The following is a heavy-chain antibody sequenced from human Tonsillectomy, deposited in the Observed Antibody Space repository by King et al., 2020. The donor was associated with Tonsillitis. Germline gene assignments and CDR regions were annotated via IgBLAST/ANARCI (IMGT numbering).Heavy chain of an antibody. CDR3: AKVGGYEGFSYYGMDV. D-gene: IGHD3-16*01. CDR2: ISGSGGSP. V-gene: IGHV3-23*04. Sequence: VQLVESGGGLVQPGGSLRLSCAASGFTFSSYAMNWVRQAPGKGLEWVSSISGSGGSPDYADSVKGRFTISRDNSKNTLDLQMNSLRAEDTAVYYCAKVGGYEGFSYYGMDVWGQGTKVTVSS. CDR1: GFTFSSYA. J-gene: IGHJ6*02.